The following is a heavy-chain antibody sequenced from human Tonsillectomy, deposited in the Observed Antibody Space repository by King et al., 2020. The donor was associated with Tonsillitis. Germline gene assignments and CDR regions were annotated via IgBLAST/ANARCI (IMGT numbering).Heavy chain of an antibody. V-gene: IGHV4-30-4*08. Sequence: VQLQESGPGLVKASQTLSLTCSGSGGSITSGDYHWSWIRQPPGKGLEWIGYIHHSGITYYNPSLKSRITISLDTSKRQLSLNLYSVTAADTAVYYCAPIRSQPHYFDYWGLGTLVTVSS. CDR3: APIRSQPHYFDY. CDR2: IHHSGIT. D-gene: IGHD2-15*01. J-gene: IGHJ4*02. CDR1: GGSITSGDYH.